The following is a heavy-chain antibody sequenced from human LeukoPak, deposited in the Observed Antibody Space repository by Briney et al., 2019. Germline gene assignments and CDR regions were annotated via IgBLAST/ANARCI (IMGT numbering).Heavy chain of an antibody. J-gene: IGHJ4*02. CDR3: AKRGVYYYDSSGSLDY. V-gene: IGHV1-2*02. D-gene: IGHD3-22*01. CDR1: GYSFTGYY. Sequence: ASVKVSCKASGYSFTGYYIHWVRQAPGQGLEWMGWINPNSRGTNYAQKFQGRVTMTKDTSITTAYLELTRLRSDDTAVYFCAKRGVYYYDSSGSLDYWGQGTLVTVSS. CDR2: INPNSRGT.